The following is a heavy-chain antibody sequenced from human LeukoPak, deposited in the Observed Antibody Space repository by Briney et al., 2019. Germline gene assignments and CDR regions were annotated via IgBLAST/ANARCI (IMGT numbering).Heavy chain of an antibody. Sequence: RSSQTLSLTCTVSGGSISSGDYCWGWIRQPPGKGLEWIGYIYHSGGTYHNPSLRSRVTISVDRSKNQFSLKLSSVTAADAAVYYCASLPVVVVPAAIPHWGQGTLVTVSS. CDR1: GGSISSGDYC. V-gene: IGHV4-30-2*01. CDR3: ASLPVVVVPAAIPH. D-gene: IGHD2-2*01. J-gene: IGHJ4*02. CDR2: IYHSGGT.